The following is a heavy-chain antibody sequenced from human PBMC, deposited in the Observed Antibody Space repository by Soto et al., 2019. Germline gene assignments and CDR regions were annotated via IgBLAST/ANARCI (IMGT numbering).Heavy chain of an antibody. CDR2: IISDGSHT. Sequence: EVQLVESGGGLVQPGGSLRLSCSASGFTFSSHWMIWVRQGPGKGLEWVSRIISDGSHTVYADRVKGRFTISRDNAKNMVYLQMNSLRAEDTGLYYCARAMIGPGTANDYWGQGTLVTVSS. CDR1: GFTFSSHW. V-gene: IGHV3-74*01. D-gene: IGHD3-16*01. J-gene: IGHJ4*02. CDR3: ARAMIGPGTANDY.